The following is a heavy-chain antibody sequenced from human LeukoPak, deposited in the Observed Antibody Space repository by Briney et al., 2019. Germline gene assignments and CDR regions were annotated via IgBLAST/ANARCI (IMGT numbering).Heavy chain of an antibody. CDR3: ARAAIAVAGTSDY. Sequence: GESLKISCRGSGYSFTSYWISWVRQMPGKGLEWMGRIDPSDSYTNYSPSFQGHVTISADKSISTAYLQWSSLKASDTAMYYCARAAIAVAGTSDYWGQGTLVTVSS. V-gene: IGHV5-10-1*01. CDR1: GYSFTSYW. D-gene: IGHD6-19*01. CDR2: IDPSDSYT. J-gene: IGHJ4*02.